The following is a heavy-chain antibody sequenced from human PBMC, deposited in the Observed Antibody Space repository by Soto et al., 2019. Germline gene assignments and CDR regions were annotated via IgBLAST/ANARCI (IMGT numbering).Heavy chain of an antibody. Sequence: SETLSLTCAVNGGSFSAYYWTWIRQPPGRGLEWIGEIDHSGSTSYNPSLESRVTISIDTAKNRFSLNVTSVTAADTAVYYCVSGLRYSGMDVWGQGTTVTVSS. V-gene: IGHV4-34*01. CDR3: VSGLRYSGMDV. J-gene: IGHJ6*02. CDR2: IDHSGST. CDR1: GGSFSAYY. D-gene: IGHD2-15*01.